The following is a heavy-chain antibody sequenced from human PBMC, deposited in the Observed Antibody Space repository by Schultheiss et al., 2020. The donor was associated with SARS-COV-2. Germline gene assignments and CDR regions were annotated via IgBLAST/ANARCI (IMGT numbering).Heavy chain of an antibody. V-gene: IGHV4-39*01. Sequence: SETLSLTCTVSGGSISSSSYYWGWIRQPPGKGLEWIGSIYYSGSTYYNPSLKSRVTISVDTSKNQFSLKLSSVTAADTAVYYCAKPYYDFWSGSVYAFDIWGQGTMVTVSS. CDR3: AKPYYDFWSGSVYAFDI. CDR2: IYYSGST. CDR1: GGSISSSSYY. D-gene: IGHD3-3*01. J-gene: IGHJ3*02.